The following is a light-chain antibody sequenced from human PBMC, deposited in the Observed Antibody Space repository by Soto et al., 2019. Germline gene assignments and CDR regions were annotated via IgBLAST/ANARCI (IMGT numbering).Light chain of an antibody. CDR3: QQYNNWPPIN. V-gene: IGKV3-15*01. J-gene: IGKJ5*01. CDR1: QSVSSN. Sequence: EIVMTQSPATLSVSPVEIATLSFISSQSVSSNLAWYQQKPGQAPRLLIYDASTRATGIPARYSGSGSGTEFNFTIRSLQSEDFAVYYCQQYNNWPPINFGQGTRREIK. CDR2: DAS.